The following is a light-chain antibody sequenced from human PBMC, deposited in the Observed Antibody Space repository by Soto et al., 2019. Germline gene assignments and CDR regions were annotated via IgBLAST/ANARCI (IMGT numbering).Light chain of an antibody. CDR3: QQYKNWPRT. J-gene: IGKJ1*01. CDR2: DAS. Sequence: EIVMTQSPATLSVSPGERVTLSCRASQSVSSNLAWYQQKRGQAPRLLIYDASTRATGIPARFTGSGSGTEFTLTISSLQSEDFALFYCQQYKNWPRTFGQGTK. V-gene: IGKV3-15*01. CDR1: QSVSSN.